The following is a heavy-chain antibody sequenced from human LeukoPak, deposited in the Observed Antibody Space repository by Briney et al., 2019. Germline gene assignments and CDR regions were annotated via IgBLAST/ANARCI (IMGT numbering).Heavy chain of an antibody. Sequence: SQTLSLTCSVSGDSFSSGGYYWSWIRQPPGKGLEWIGEIYHSGSTNYNPSLKSRVTISVDKSKNQFSLKLSSVTAADTAVYYCARGIPGYSSSWEGLDYWGQGTLVTVSS. V-gene: IGHV4-30-2*01. D-gene: IGHD6-13*01. CDR3: ARGIPGYSSSWEGLDY. CDR2: IYHSGST. J-gene: IGHJ4*02. CDR1: GDSFSSGGYY.